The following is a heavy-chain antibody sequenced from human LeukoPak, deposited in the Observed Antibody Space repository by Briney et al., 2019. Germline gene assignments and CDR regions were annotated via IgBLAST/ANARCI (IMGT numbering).Heavy chain of an antibody. Sequence: ASVKVSCKVSGYTLTELSMHWVRQAPGKGLEWMGGFDPEDGETIYAQKFQGRVTMTEDTSTDTAYMELSSLRSEDTAVYYCAKDPFGVGYFDSWGQGTLVTVSS. CDR1: GYTLTELS. J-gene: IGHJ4*02. CDR3: AKDPFGVGYFDS. D-gene: IGHD3-3*01. V-gene: IGHV1-24*01. CDR2: FDPEDGET.